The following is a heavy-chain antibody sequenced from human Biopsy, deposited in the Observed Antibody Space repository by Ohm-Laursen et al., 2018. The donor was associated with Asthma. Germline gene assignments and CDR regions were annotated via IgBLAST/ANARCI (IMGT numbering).Heavy chain of an antibody. CDR1: GFSLSNFA. CDR3: VRDGTDDAFDI. Sequence: SSLRLSCAAPGFSLSNFAIHWVRQAPGKGLEWVGVISKDASTQDYADSVKGRFTMARDNSKNTLDLQMNSLREEDTAVYYCVRDGTDDAFDIWGQGTVVSVSS. V-gene: IGHV3-30*01. CDR2: ISKDASTQ. J-gene: IGHJ3*02. D-gene: IGHD1-1*01.